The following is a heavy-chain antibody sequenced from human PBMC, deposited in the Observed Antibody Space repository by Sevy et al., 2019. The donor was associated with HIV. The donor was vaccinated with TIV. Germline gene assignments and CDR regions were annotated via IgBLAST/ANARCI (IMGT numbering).Heavy chain of an antibody. J-gene: IGHJ4*02. CDR3: VGPKVTASKGWHYLDY. V-gene: IGHV4-39*01. CDR2: INYSGIT. D-gene: IGHD6-19*01. CDR1: GASISSSGYY. Sequence: SETLSLTCTVSGASISSSGYYWGWIRQPPGKGLEWIASINYSGITFYNPSLKGRVTISADTSKNQFSLRLSSVTAADSSIYFCVGPKVTASKGWHYLDYWGQGTVVSASS.